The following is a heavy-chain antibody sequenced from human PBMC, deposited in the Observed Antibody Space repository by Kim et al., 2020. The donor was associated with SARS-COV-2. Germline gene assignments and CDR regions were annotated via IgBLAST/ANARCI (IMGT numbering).Heavy chain of an antibody. J-gene: IGHJ4*02. CDR3: ASALGH. CDR2: YPSGRT. Sequence: YPSGRTHYNPSLQSRVTMSVDMSKNQFSLKLRSVTAADTAVYYCASALGHWGQGTLVTVSS. D-gene: IGHD3-16*02. V-gene: IGHV4-4*07.